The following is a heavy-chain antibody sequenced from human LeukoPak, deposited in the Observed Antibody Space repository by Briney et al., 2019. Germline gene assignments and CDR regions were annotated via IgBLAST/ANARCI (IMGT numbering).Heavy chain of an antibody. CDR3: ARVYYYDSSGYSHTFDY. CDR1: GGSISSYY. D-gene: IGHD3-22*01. J-gene: IGHJ4*02. V-gene: IGHV4-59*01. Sequence: SSVTLSLTCTVSGGSISSYYWSWIRQPPGKGLEWIGYIYYSGSTNYNPSLKSRVTISVDTSKNQFSLKLSSVTAADTAVCYCARVYYYDSSGYSHTFDYWGQGTLVTVSS. CDR2: IYYSGST.